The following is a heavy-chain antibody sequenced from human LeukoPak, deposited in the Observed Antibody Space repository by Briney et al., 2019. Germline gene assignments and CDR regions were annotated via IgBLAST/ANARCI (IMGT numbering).Heavy chain of an antibody. D-gene: IGHD3-10*01. J-gene: IGHJ4*02. CDR2: IYYSGST. CDR3: ASANYGSGSYYIDY. Sequence: SETLSLTCTVSGGSVSSGSYYWSWIRQPPGKGLEWIRYIYYSGSTNYNPSLKSRVTISVDTSKNQFSLKLSSVTAADTAVYYCASANYGSGSYYIDYWGQGTLVTVSS. V-gene: IGHV4-61*01. CDR1: GGSVSSGSYY.